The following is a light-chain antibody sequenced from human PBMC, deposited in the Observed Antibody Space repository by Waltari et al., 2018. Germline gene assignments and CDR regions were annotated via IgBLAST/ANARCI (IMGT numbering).Light chain of an antibody. Sequence: SSELTQDPAVSVALGQTVRITCQGDSVRNSFASWYQPKPVLAPLLILYAKDNRPSGIPARFSGSSSGNTASLTIAGAQAEDEAYYYCSCRDSGARLFGGGTKLTVL. CDR3: SCRDSGARL. J-gene: IGLJ3*02. CDR2: AKD. V-gene: IGLV3-19*01. CDR1: SVRNSF.